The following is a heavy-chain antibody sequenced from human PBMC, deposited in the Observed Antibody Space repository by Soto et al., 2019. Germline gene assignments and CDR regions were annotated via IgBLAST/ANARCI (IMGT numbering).Heavy chain of an antibody. CDR2: IYYSGST. D-gene: IGHD3-3*01. J-gene: IGHJ6*02. CDR1: GGSISSYY. CDR3: AREAQRMRPGGYDFWGGYYYYYGMDV. Sequence: SETLSLTCTVSGGSISSYYWSWIRQPPGKGPEWIGYIYYSGSTNYNPSLKSRVTISVDTSKNQFSLKLSSVTAADTAVYYCAREAQRMRPGGYDFWGGYYYYYGMDVWGQGTTVTVSS. V-gene: IGHV4-59*01.